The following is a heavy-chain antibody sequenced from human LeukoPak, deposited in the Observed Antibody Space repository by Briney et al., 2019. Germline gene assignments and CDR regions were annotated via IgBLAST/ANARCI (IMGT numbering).Heavy chain of an antibody. Sequence: GSLRLSCAASGFTFSNSYMSWIRQPPGKGLEWIGEINHSGSTNHNPSLKSRVTISVDTSKNQFSLKLSSVTAADTAVYYCASFVVVPAARFDYWGQGTLVTVSS. V-gene: IGHV4-34*01. CDR1: GFTFSNSY. D-gene: IGHD2-2*01. J-gene: IGHJ4*02. CDR2: INHSGST. CDR3: ASFVVVPAARFDY.